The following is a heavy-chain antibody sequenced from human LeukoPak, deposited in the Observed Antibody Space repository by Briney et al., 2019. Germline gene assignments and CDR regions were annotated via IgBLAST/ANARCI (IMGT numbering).Heavy chain of an antibody. CDR2: IYPGDSDT. CDR3: ATHQYYYGSGSYDPEYYFDY. CDR1: GYSFTSYW. D-gene: IGHD3-10*01. Sequence: GESLKISCKGSGYSFTSYWIGWVRQMPGKGLEWMGIIYPGDSDTRYSPSFQGQVTISADKSISTAYLQWSSLKASDTAMYYCATHQYYYGSGSYDPEYYFDYWGQGTLVTVSS. V-gene: IGHV5-51*01. J-gene: IGHJ4*02.